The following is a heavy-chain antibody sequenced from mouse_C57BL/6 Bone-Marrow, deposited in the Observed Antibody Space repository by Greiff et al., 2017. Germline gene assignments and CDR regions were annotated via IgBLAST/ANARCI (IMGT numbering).Heavy chain of an antibody. V-gene: IGHV1-64*01. CDR3: ARDYGTLMDY. CDR1: GYTFTSYW. Sequence: QVQLQQPGAELVKPGATVKLSCKASGYTFTSYWMHWVKQRPGQGLEWIGMIHPNSGSTNYNEKFKSKATLTVDKSSSTAYMQLSSLTAEDSAVYYCARDYGTLMDYWGQGTSVTVSS. CDR2: IHPNSGST. D-gene: IGHD1-1*01. J-gene: IGHJ4*01.